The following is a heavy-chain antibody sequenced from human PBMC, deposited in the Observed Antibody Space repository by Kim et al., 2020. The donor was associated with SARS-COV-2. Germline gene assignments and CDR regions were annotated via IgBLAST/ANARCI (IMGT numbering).Heavy chain of an antibody. Sequence: YYADSVKGRFTISRDNAKKSLYLQMDSLRVEDTAVYYCASSYRSTEYFDYWGQGTLVSVSS. V-gene: IGHV3-11*01. D-gene: IGHD6-13*01. CDR3: ASSYRSTEYFDY. J-gene: IGHJ4*02.